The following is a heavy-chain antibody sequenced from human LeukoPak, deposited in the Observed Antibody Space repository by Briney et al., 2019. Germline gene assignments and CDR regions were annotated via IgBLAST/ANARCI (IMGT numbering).Heavy chain of an antibody. CDR2: FDPEDGET. CDR1: GYTLTELS. CDR3: ATDIEKYRGNDY. D-gene: IGHD5-24*01. V-gene: IGHV1-24*01. J-gene: IGHJ4*02. Sequence: TSVKVSCKVSGYTLTELSMHWVRQAPGKGLEWMGGFDPEDGETIYAQKFQGRVTMTEDTSTDTAYMELSSLRSEDTAVYYCATDIEKYRGNDYWGQGTLVTVSS.